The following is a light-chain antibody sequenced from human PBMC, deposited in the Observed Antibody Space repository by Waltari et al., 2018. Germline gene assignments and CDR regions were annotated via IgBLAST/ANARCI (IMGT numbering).Light chain of an antibody. V-gene: IGLV1-40*01. Sequence: QSVLTQAPSMSGAPGQRVTISCTGDDSNVASFGVNWYQPPPGRVPKLLIYENTKPPSGVPARFSGSKSGTSASLAIEGLQPEDEGDYYCQSYDNSLRGSVLFGGGTKVTV. CDR3: QSYDNSLRGSVL. CDR1: DSNVASFG. CDR2: ENT. J-gene: IGLJ3*02.